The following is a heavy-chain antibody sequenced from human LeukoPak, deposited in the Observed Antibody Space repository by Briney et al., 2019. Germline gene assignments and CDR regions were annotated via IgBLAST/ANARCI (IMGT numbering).Heavy chain of an antibody. CDR1: GASISSSSYY. D-gene: IGHD3-9*01. CDR2: FHYGGDT. V-gene: IGHV4-39*01. J-gene: IGHJ4*02. CDR3: VRGVTGSEFYFDY. Sequence: SETLSLTCVVSGASISSSSYYWGWLRQPPGTGLEWIANFHYGGDTYYNPSLKSRVTISVDTSKNQFSLKLRSVSAADTSVYYCVRGVTGSEFYFDYWGQGTLVTVSS.